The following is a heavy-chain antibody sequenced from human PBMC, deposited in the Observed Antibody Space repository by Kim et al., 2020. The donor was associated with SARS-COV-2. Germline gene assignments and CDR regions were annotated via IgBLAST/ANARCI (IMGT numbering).Heavy chain of an antibody. CDR3: ARDQQHYYGMDV. Sequence: NYAQKFQGRVTITADKSTSTAYMELSSLRSEDTAVYYCARDQQHYYGMDVWGQGTTVTVSS. D-gene: IGHD5-18*01. V-gene: IGHV1-69*04. J-gene: IGHJ6*02.